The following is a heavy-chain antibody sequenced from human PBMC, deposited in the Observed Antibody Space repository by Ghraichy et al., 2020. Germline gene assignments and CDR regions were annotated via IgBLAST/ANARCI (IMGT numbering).Heavy chain of an antibody. V-gene: IGHV3-21*01. CDR2: ISSSSSYI. D-gene: IGHD1-26*01. CDR1: GFTFSSYS. CDR3: ARDQKWEVVGATPPQDFDY. Sequence: GGSLRLSCAASGFTFSSYSMNWVRQAPGKGLEWVSSISSSSSYIYYADSVKGRFTISRDNAKNSLYLQMNSLRAEDTAVYYCARDQKWEVVGATPPQDFDYWGQGTLVTVSS. J-gene: IGHJ4*02.